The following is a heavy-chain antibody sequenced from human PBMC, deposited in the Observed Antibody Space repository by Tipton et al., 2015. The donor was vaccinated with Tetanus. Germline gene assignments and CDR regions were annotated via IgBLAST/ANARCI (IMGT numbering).Heavy chain of an antibody. CDR1: GGSISSGGYY. D-gene: IGHD6-19*01. Sequence: TLSLTCTVSGGSISSGGYYWSCVRQPPGRGLDWIGNVHNSGSTKYSPSLRSRITLSVDTSNNQLSLKLSAVTDADTAVYYCARIGWTQQSKPAFDLWGQGTMVTVSP. V-gene: IGHV4-61*08. J-gene: IGHJ3*01. CDR2: VHNSGST. CDR3: ARIGWTQQSKPAFDL.